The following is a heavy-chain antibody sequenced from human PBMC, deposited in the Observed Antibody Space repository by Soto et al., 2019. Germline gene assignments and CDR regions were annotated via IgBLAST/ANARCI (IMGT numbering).Heavy chain of an antibody. CDR3: ARNFLYCSLRDYYYGMDV. D-gene: IGHD2-8*02. CDR2: IWYDGSNK. J-gene: IGHJ6*02. CDR1: GFTFSSYG. Sequence: GGSLKLSCAASGFTFSSYGIPWARQAPGKGLEWVAVIWYDGSNKYYADSVKGRFTISRDNSKNTLYLQMNSLRAEDTAVYYCARNFLYCSLRDYYYGMDVWGQGTTVTGS. V-gene: IGHV3-33*01.